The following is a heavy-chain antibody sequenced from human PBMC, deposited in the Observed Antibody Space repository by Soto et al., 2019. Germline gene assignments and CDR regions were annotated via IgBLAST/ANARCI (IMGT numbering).Heavy chain of an antibody. Sequence: PSETLSLTCTVSGGSISSYYRSWIRQPPGKGLEWIGYIYYSGSTNYNPSLKSRVTIPVDTSKNQFSLKLSSVTAADTAVYYCARALYNWNRKYYGMDVWGQGTTVTVSS. CDR3: ARALYNWNRKYYGMDV. J-gene: IGHJ6*02. CDR1: GGSISSYY. D-gene: IGHD1-20*01. CDR2: IYYSGST. V-gene: IGHV4-59*01.